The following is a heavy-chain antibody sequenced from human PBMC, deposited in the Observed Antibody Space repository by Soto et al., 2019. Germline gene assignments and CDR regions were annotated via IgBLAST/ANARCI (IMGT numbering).Heavy chain of an antibody. CDR3: AKEGPITNWYFDY. CDR2: ISYDGNVA. V-gene: IGHV3-30*18. CDR1: GFTFSSYG. Sequence: QVQLVESGGGVVQPGRSLRLSCAASGFTFSSYGMHWVRQAPGKGLEWVTVISYDGNVAYYADSVKGRVTISRDNSKNTLYLQVNSLRTEDTAMYYCAKEGPITNWYFDYWGQGTLVTVSS. J-gene: IGHJ4*02. D-gene: IGHD1-1*01.